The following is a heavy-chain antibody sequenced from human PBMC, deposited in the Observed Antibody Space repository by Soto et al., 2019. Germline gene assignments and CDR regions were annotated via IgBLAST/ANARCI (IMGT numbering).Heavy chain of an antibody. Sequence: QVQLQESGPGLVRPSGALSVTCAVSGDSISRSLWWSWVRQSPGKGLEWIGEISHRGITNYNPSLKSRVTISGDKSKNQRSLKLPSVTAADTAVYYWSRVRYDRSGFDHWGQRTVVSVSS. CDR2: ISHRGIT. J-gene: IGHJ4*02. D-gene: IGHD3-22*01. V-gene: IGHV4-4*02. CDR1: GDSISRSLW. CDR3: SRVRYDRSGFDH.